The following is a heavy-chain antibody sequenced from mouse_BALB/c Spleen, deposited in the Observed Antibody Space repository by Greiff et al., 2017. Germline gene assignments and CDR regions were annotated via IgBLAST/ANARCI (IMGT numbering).Heavy chain of an antibody. CDR3: ARGYDLPPYYAMDY. CDR1: GFSLTGYG. J-gene: IGHJ4*01. V-gene: IGHV2-6-7*01. D-gene: IGHD2-3*01. CDR2: IWGDGST. Sequence: VHLVESGPGLVAPSQSLSITCTVSGFSLTGYGVNWVRQPPGKGLEWLGMIWGDGSTDYNSALKSRLSISKDNSKSQVFLKMNSLQTDDTARYYCARGYDLPPYYAMDYWGQGTSVTVSS.